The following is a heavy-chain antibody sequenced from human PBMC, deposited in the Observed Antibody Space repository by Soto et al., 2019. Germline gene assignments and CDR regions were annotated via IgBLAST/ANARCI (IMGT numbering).Heavy chain of an antibody. CDR2: IYSSGST. Sequence: QVRLQESGPGLVQPSQTLSLTCTVSGVSVSGGVSYWGWFRQHSGKVLEWMGYIYSSGSTYYNPSLQSRVSISSDTSQNQFSLKLLSVTAADTAVYYCAGITTFGVVNYGLDVWGQGTKVTVSS. CDR3: AGITTFGVVNYGLDV. CDR1: GVSVSGGVSY. D-gene: IGHD3-3*01. J-gene: IGHJ6*02. V-gene: IGHV4-31*04.